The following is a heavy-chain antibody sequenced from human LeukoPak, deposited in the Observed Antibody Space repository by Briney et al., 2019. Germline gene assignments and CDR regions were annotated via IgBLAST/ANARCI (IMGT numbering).Heavy chain of an antibody. CDR1: GFTFSSYS. D-gene: IGHD1-26*01. J-gene: IGHJ3*02. V-gene: IGHV3-21*01. CDR2: ISSSSSYI. CDR3: ARALLGATLAFDI. Sequence: GRSLRLSCAASGFTFSSYSMNWVRQAPGKGLEWVSSISSSSSYIYYADSVKGRFTISRDNAKNSLYLQMNSLRAEDTAVYYCARALLGATLAFDIWGQGTMVTVSS.